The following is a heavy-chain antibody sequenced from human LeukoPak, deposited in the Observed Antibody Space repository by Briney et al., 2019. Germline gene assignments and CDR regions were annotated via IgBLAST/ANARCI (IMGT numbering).Heavy chain of an antibody. J-gene: IGHJ4*02. D-gene: IGHD6-19*01. CDR2: INPNSGGT. CDR3: ARCFYSSGWLFDY. Sequence: GASVKVSCKASGYTFTGYYMHWVRQAPGQGLEWVGWINPNSGGTNYAQKFQGRVTMTRDTSISTAYMELSRLRSDDTAVYYCARCFYSSGWLFDYWGQGTLVTVSS. V-gene: IGHV1-2*02. CDR1: GYTFTGYY.